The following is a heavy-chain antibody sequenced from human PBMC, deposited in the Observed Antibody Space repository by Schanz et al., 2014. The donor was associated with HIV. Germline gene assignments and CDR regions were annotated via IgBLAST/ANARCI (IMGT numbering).Heavy chain of an antibody. V-gene: IGHV3-23*01. CDR3: AKALTSSAAGNFDP. Sequence: EVQLLESGGGLVQPGESLRLSCAVSGFRFSSHAMTWVRQAPEKGLEWVSSAGTGGDTYYADSVKGRFTISRDNSKNTLYLQMNSLRAEDSAVYYCAKALTSSAAGNFDPWGQGTLVTVSS. CDR1: GFRFSSHA. J-gene: IGHJ5*02. D-gene: IGHD6-13*01. CDR2: AGTGGDT.